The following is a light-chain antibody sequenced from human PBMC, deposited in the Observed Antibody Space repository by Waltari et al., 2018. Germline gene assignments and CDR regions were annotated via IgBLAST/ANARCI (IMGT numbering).Light chain of an antibody. CDR3: QQRSSWPLT. CDR2: DTS. Sequence: EIVLIPSPAPLALSPGESATLACRASQSVRNYLAWFQQKPGQVPRLLIYDTSNRGTGVPARFSGSGSGTDFTLTISSLESEDFAVYYCQQRSSWPLTFGGGTKVQIK. V-gene: IGKV3-11*01. CDR1: QSVRNY. J-gene: IGKJ4*01.